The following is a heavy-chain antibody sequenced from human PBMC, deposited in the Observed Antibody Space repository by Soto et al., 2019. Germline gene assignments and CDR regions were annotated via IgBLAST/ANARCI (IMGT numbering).Heavy chain of an antibody. J-gene: IGHJ4*02. Sequence: SKTQSLTCAVAGGSISSGGYYWSWIRQHPGKGLEWIGYIYYSGSTYYNPSLKSRVTISVDTSKNQFSLKLSSVTAADTAVYYCARAVHYYDCSGYYSCHYWSQGTLVNVSS. CDR3: ARAVHYYDCSGYYSCHY. D-gene: IGHD3-22*01. CDR2: IYYSGST. V-gene: IGHV4-31*11. CDR1: GGSISSGGYY.